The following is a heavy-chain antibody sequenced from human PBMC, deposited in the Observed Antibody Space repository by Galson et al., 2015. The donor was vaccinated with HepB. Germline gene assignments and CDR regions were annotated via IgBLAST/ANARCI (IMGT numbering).Heavy chain of an antibody. V-gene: IGHV3-66*01. J-gene: IGHJ4*02. D-gene: IGHD3-10*01. Sequence: SLRLSCAASGFTVSSNYMSWVRQAPGKGLEWVSVIYSGGSTYYADSVKGRFTISRDNSKNTLYLQMNSLRAEDTAVYYCARGGGPILDYGSGGFDYWGQGTLVTVSS. CDR3: ARGGGPILDYGSGGFDY. CDR2: IYSGGST. CDR1: GFTVSSNY.